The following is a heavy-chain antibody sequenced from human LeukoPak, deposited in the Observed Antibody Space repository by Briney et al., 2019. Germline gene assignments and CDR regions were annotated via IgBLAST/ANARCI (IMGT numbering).Heavy chain of an antibody. Sequence: PSETLALTCAVYGGSFSGYYWSWIRQPPGKGLEWVGEINHSGSTNYNPSRKSRVTISVDTSKHLFSLKLSSVTAADTAVYYCARAGIQLWYEPFDYWGQGTLVTVYS. V-gene: IGHV4-34*01. CDR2: INHSGST. J-gene: IGHJ4*02. CDR1: GGSFSGYY. D-gene: IGHD5-18*01. CDR3: ARAGIQLWYEPFDY.